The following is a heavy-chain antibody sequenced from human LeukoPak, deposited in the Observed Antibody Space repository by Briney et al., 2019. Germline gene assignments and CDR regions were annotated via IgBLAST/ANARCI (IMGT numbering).Heavy chain of an antibody. D-gene: IGHD6-13*01. V-gene: IGHV4-34*01. CDR1: GGSFSGYY. CDR3: ASLPRGSSSWYSRYFDY. Sequence: KPSETLSLTCAVYGGSFSGYYWSWIRQPPGKGLEWIGEINHSGSTNYNPSLKSRVTISVDTSKNQFSLKLSSATAADTAVYYCASLPRGSSSWYSRYFDYWGLGTLVTVSS. CDR2: INHSGST. J-gene: IGHJ4*02.